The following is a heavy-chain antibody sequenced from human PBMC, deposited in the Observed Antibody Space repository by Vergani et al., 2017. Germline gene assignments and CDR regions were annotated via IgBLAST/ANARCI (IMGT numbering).Heavy chain of an antibody. D-gene: IGHD3-22*01. CDR2: IYPGDSDT. CDR1: GYSFTSYW. Sequence: EVQLVQSGAEVKKPGESLKISCKGSGYSFTSYWIGWVRQMPGKGLEWMGIIYPGDSDTRYSPSFQGQVTIAADKSISTAYLQWSSLKASDTAMYYCARRRYDSSGYYEDAFDIWGQGTMVTVSS. J-gene: IGHJ3*02. V-gene: IGHV5-51*01. CDR3: ARRRYDSSGYYEDAFDI.